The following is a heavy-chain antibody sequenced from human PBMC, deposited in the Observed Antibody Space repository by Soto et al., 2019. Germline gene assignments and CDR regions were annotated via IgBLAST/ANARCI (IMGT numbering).Heavy chain of an antibody. CDR3: AKLTAA. Sequence: GGSLRLSCAASGFTFRNNVLSWVRQAPGKGLDWVSGITGSGRDTYYADSVKGRFTISRDNSKNMVFLQMNSLRDEDTAVYYCAKLTAAWGQGTMVTV. V-gene: IGHV3-23*01. J-gene: IGHJ3*01. CDR2: ITGSGRDT. CDR1: GFTFRNNV. D-gene: IGHD6-13*01.